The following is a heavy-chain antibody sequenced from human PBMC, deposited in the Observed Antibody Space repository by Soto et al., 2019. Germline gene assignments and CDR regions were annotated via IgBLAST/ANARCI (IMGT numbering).Heavy chain of an antibody. CDR3: AAGGGLPRYY. D-gene: IGHD5-12*01. CDR1: GGSISSYY. J-gene: IGHJ4*02. CDR2: IYHSGST. V-gene: IGHV4-59*04. Sequence: SETLCLTCTVSGGSISSYYWSCIRQPPGKGLEWIGYIYHSGSTYYNPSLKSRVTISVDRSKNQFSLKLSSVTAADTAVYYCAAGGGLPRYYWGQGTLVTVSS.